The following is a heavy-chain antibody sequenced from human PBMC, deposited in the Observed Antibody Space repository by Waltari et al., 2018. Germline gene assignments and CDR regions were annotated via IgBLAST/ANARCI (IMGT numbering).Heavy chain of an antibody. J-gene: IGHJ4*02. CDR1: GFTFNNAW. Sequence: EVQLVESGGGLVKPGGSLRLSCAASGFTFNNAWMNWFRQAPGKGLEWVGRIKSKTDGGTIDCAAPVKGRFTLSRDDSKNTLFLQMNSLKSEDTAVYYCTTLRQWSFDYWGQGALVTVSS. V-gene: IGHV3-15*07. D-gene: IGHD6-19*01. CDR2: IKSKTDGGTI. CDR3: TTLRQWSFDY.